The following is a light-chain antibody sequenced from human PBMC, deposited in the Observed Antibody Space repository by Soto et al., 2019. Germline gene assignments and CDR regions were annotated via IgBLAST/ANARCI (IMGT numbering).Light chain of an antibody. Sequence: DIQMTQSPSTLYASVGDRVTITCRASQSISSSLAWYQQKPGKAPKLLIYEASKLKSGVPSRFSGSGSGTKHTLTSRSLQPDAFSYYHYQQYNGYWTFGQGTKVEIK. CDR2: EAS. CDR3: QQYNGYWT. J-gene: IGKJ1*01. V-gene: IGKV1-5*03. CDR1: QSISSS.